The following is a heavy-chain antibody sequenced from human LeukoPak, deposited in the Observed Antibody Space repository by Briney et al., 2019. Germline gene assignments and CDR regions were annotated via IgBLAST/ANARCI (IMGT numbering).Heavy chain of an antibody. J-gene: IGHJ5*02. CDR2: IYYSGST. D-gene: IGHD3-10*01. CDR3: ARLTGRGDWFDP. V-gene: IGHV4-59*11. Sequence: SETLSLTCRASGCSISSHYWSWIRQPPGKGLEWIGSIYYSGSTNYNPSLKSRVTRSVDTSKNQFSLKLSSVTAADTAVYCCARLTGRGDWFDPWGQGTLVTVSS. CDR1: GCSISSHY.